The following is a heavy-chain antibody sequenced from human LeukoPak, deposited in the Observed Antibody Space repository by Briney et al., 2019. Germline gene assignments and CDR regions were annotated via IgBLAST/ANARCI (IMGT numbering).Heavy chain of an antibody. CDR3: VRDYRYAGHESVY. Sequence: GGSVRLSCTTSGFTFADYAMSWFRQAAGKGLKWVGFIRSKSNGGTTHYAASVEGRFTISRDDSNSIAYLQMNSLKTEDTAVYYCVRDYRYAGHESVYWGQGTLVTVSS. D-gene: IGHD5-12*01. V-gene: IGHV3-49*03. CDR1: GFTFADYA. J-gene: IGHJ4*02. CDR2: IRSKSNGGTT.